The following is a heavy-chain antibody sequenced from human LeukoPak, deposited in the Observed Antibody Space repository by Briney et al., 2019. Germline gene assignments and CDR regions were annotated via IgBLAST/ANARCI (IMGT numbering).Heavy chain of an antibody. Sequence: SETLSLTCTVSGGSISSYYWSWIRQPPGKGLEWIGYIYYSGSSNYNPSLKSRVTISVDTSKNQFSLKLSSVTAADTAVYYCARVVYGSGSYPHMDVWGKGTTVTISS. D-gene: IGHD3-10*01. V-gene: IGHV4-59*01. CDR3: ARVVYGSGSYPHMDV. CDR1: GGSISSYY. J-gene: IGHJ6*03. CDR2: IYYSGSS.